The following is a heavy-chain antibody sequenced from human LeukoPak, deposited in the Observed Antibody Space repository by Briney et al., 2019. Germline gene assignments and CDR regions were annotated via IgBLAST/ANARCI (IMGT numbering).Heavy chain of an antibody. D-gene: IGHD7-27*01. CDR2: IKQDGSDK. Sequence: AGSLRLSCAASGFTFSAYWMSWVRQAPGKGLEWVANIKQDGSDKYFEDSVKGRFTISRDNAKNSVYLQMNSLRAEDTAVYYCARGYWGLVFWGQGALVTVSS. J-gene: IGHJ4*02. CDR3: ARGYWGLVF. CDR1: GFTFSAYW. V-gene: IGHV3-7*01.